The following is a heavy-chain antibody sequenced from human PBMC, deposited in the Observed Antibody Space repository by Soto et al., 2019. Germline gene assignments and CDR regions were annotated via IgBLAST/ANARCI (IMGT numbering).Heavy chain of an antibody. Sequence: LRLSCAASGFTFSSYAMSWVRQAPGKGLEWVSAISGSGGSTYYADSVKGRFTISRDNSKNTLYLQMNSLRAEDTAVYYCAKDGEYSSSSGYYYYGMDVWGQGTTVTVSS. V-gene: IGHV3-23*01. J-gene: IGHJ6*02. CDR2: ISGSGGST. CDR1: GFTFSSYA. D-gene: IGHD6-6*01. CDR3: AKDGEYSSSSGYYYYGMDV.